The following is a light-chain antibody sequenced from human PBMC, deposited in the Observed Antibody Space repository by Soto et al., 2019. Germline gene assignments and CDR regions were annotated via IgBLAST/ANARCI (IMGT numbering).Light chain of an antibody. CDR2: SAS. CDR3: QQYHSSPLT. CDR1: QDINTF. Sequence: AIRMTQSPSSFSASTGDRVTITCRASQDINTFLAWYQQKPGKAPKLLIYSASTLQSGVPSRFSGSVSGTDFTLNISSLQSEDFATFYCQQYHSSPLTFGGGTKVEIK. V-gene: IGKV1-8*01. J-gene: IGKJ4*01.